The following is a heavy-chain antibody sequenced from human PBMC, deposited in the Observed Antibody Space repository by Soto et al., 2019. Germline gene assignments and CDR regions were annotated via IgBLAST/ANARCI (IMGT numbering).Heavy chain of an antibody. Sequence: GGSLRLSCAASGFTFSSYAMSWVRQAPGKGLEWVSAISGSGGRTYYEDSVKGRFTISRDNSKNTLYLQMNSLRAEDTAVYYCAKAEDYDFWSGRMSPYYMDVWGKGTTVTVSS. V-gene: IGHV3-23*01. CDR1: GFTFSSYA. D-gene: IGHD3-3*01. CDR2: ISGSGGRT. J-gene: IGHJ6*03. CDR3: AKAEDYDFWSGRMSPYYMDV.